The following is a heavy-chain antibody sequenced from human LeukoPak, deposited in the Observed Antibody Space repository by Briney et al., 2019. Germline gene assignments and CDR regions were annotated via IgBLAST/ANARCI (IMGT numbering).Heavy chain of an antibody. J-gene: IGHJ5*02. CDR3: ARCGSAGNCYSRFDP. V-gene: IGHV3-30*04. Sequence: GGSLRLSCAASGFSFSSYAMGWVRQAPGKGLEWVALISYDGSNQYYTDSVKGRFTISRDNSKNTLYLQMNSLRAEDTAVYYCARCGSAGNCYSRFDPWGQGTLVTVSS. CDR2: ISYDGSNQ. D-gene: IGHD2-15*01. CDR1: GFSFSSYA.